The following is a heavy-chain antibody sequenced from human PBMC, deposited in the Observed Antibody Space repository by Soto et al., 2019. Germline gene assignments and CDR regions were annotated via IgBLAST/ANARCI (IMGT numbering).Heavy chain of an antibody. D-gene: IGHD4-4*01. CDR1: GDSVTSGNFF. Sequence: SETLSLTCTVSGDSVTSGNFFWIWVRQHPGKVLEWIGHILDSGSSYPSPSLKSRLTLSVDTSKNQLSLTLTSVLAADTAVYYCARGNLNLSNHPLFDYWGQGILVTVSS. V-gene: IGHV4-31*02. J-gene: IGHJ4*02. CDR3: ARGNLNLSNHPLFDY. CDR2: ILDSGSS.